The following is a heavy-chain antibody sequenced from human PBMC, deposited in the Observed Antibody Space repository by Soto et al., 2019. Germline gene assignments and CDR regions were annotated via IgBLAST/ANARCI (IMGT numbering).Heavy chain of an antibody. D-gene: IGHD6-19*01. Sequence: QVQLVQSGAEVKKPGASVKVSCKASGYTFTSYGISWVRQAPGQGLEWMGWISAYNGNTNYAQKLQGRVTKTTDPTTSKAYLELRSLRSDDTAVYYCARDRVKAVAGLFDYWGQGTLVTVSS. CDR3: ARDRVKAVAGLFDY. CDR1: GYTFTSYG. J-gene: IGHJ4*02. V-gene: IGHV1-18*04. CDR2: ISAYNGNT.